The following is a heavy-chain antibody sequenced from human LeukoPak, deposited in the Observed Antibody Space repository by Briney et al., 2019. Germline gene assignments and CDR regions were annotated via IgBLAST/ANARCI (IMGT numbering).Heavy chain of an antibody. D-gene: IGHD3-10*02. J-gene: IGHJ4*02. CDR2: FFESEKS. Sequence: PLETLSLTCGISGQSTTRGYYWAWFRQSPEKGPEWIATFFESEKSFYNASLKSRVIMSLDTSKSQFSLNLTSVTAADTAVYYCARVLPVPYLLDSWGQGTHVTVSS. CDR3: ARVLPVPYLLDS. CDR1: GQSTTRGYY. V-gene: IGHV4-38-2*01.